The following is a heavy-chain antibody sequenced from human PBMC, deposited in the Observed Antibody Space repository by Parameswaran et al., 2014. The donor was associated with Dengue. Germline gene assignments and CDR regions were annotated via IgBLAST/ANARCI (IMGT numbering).Heavy chain of an antibody. J-gene: IGHJ4*02. D-gene: IGHD5-24*01. Sequence: WVRQAPGQGLEWMGWISTYNANTIYAQNLQGRVTMTTDTSTTTVYMELRSLTSDDTAVYYSARRDGLRAFDYWGQGTLVTSPQ. CDR2: ISTYNANT. CDR3: ARRDGLRAFDY. V-gene: IGHV1-18*01.